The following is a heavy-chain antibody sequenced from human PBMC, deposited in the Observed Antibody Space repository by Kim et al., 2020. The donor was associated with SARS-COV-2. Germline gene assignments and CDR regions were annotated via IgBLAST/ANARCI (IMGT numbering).Heavy chain of an antibody. CDR3: ARATMMTFGGVIDHFDY. V-gene: IGHV4-31*03. CDR2: IYYSGST. Sequence: SETLSLTCTVSGGSISSGGYYWSWIRQHPGKGLEWIGYIYYSGSTYYNPSLKRRVTISVDTSKNQFSLKLSSVTAADTAVYYCARATMMTFGGVIDHFDYWGQGTLVTVSS. J-gene: IGHJ4*02. CDR1: GGSISSGGYY. D-gene: IGHD3-16*02.